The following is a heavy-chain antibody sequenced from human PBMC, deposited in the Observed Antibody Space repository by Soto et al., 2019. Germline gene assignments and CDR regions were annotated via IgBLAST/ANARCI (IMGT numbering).Heavy chain of an antibody. Sequence: GGSLRLSCAASGFTFSSYWMSWVRQAPGKGLEWVANIKQDGSEKYYVDSVKGRFTISRDNAKNSLYLQMNSLRAEDTAVYYCARDPNPPLTMIVVVITAAFDIWGQGTMVTVSS. J-gene: IGHJ3*02. V-gene: IGHV3-7*01. CDR1: GFTFSSYW. CDR3: ARDPNPPLTMIVVVITAAFDI. CDR2: IKQDGSEK. D-gene: IGHD3-22*01.